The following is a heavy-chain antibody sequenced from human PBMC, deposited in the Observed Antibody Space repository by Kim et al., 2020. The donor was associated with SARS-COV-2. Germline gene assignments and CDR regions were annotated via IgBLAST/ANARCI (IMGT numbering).Heavy chain of an antibody. CDR3: ARESSVGMRFRGAFDI. CDR2: IYTSGST. V-gene: IGHV4-4*07. D-gene: IGHD2-2*01. J-gene: IGHJ3*02. CDR1: GGSISSYY. Sequence: SETLSLTCTVSGGSISSYYWSWIRQPAGKGLEWIGRIYTSGSTNYNPSLKSRVTMSVDTSKNQFSLKLSSVTAADTAVYYCARESSVGMRFRGAFDIWGQGTMVTVSS.